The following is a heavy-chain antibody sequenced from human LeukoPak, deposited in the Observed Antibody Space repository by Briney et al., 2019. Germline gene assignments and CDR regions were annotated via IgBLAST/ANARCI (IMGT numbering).Heavy chain of an antibody. Sequence: GASVKVSCKASGYSFTSHYMHWVRQAPGQGLEWMGVINPSVSATTYAQRFQGRVTMTGNTSTNTVHMELSSLRSEDTAVYYCARYSSGWYGDIWGQGTMVTVSS. V-gene: IGHV1-46*01. CDR2: INPSVSAT. CDR3: ARYSSGWYGDI. J-gene: IGHJ3*02. CDR1: GYSFTSHY. D-gene: IGHD6-19*01.